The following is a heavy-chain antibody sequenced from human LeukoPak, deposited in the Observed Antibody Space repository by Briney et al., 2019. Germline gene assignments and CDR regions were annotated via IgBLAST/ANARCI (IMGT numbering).Heavy chain of an antibody. CDR1: GGSISSYY. CDR3: ARRLWFGDHDAFDI. D-gene: IGHD3-10*01. V-gene: IGHV4-59*01. Sequence: TSETLSLTCTVSGGSISSYYWSWIRQPPGKGLEWIGYIYYSGSTNYNPSLKSRVTISVDTSKNQFSLKLSSVTAADTAVYYCARRLWFGDHDAFDIWGQGTMVTVSS. CDR2: IYYSGST. J-gene: IGHJ3*02.